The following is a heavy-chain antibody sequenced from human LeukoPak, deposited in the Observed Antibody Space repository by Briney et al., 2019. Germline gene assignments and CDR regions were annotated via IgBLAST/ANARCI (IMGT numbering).Heavy chain of an antibody. CDR3: ARDLFNIIGY. CDR1: GFTFSNYG. V-gene: IGHV3-48*02. D-gene: IGHD2/OR15-2a*01. J-gene: IGHJ4*02. CDR2: ISGSSITI. Sequence: PGGSLRLSCAATGFTFSNYGMNWVRQAPGKGLEWVSYISGSSITIYYADSVKGRFNISRDNAKNSLYLQMSSLRDEDTAVYYCARDLFNIIGYWGQGTLVTVSS.